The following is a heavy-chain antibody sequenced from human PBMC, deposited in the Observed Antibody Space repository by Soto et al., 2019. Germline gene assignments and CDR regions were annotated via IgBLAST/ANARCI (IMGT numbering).Heavy chain of an antibody. D-gene: IGHD3-22*01. Sequence: ASVKVSCKASGGTFSSYTISWVRQAPGQGLEWMGWMNPNSGNTGYAQKFQGRVTMTRNTSISTAYMELSSLRSEDTAVYYCARLFDSSGYYPGDDYYYYGMDVWGQGTTVTVSS. CDR1: GGTFSSYT. J-gene: IGHJ6*02. CDR2: MNPNSGNT. CDR3: ARLFDSSGYYPGDDYYYYGMDV. V-gene: IGHV1-8*02.